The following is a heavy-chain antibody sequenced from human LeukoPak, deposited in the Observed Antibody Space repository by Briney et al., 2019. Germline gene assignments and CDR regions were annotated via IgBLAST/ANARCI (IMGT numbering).Heavy chain of an antibody. Sequence: ASVKVSCKASGYTFTGYYMHWVRQAPGKGLEWMGGFDPEDGETIYAQNFQGRVTMTDDTSTDTAYMELSSLRSEDTAIYYCGRGFSIDYWGQGSLVIVSS. CDR2: FDPEDGET. J-gene: IGHJ4*02. CDR1: GYTFTGYY. CDR3: GRGFSIDY. D-gene: IGHD3-10*01. V-gene: IGHV1-24*01.